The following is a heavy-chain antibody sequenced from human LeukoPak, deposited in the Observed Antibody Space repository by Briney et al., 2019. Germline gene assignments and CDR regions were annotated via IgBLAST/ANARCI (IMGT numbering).Heavy chain of an antibody. V-gene: IGHV1-3*01. D-gene: IGHD3-22*01. CDR2: INAGNGNT. Sequence: ASVKVSCKASGYTFTSYAMHWVRQAPGQRLEWMGWINAGNGNTKYSQKFQGRVTITRDTSASTAYMELSSLRSEDTAVYYCASLRVDYYDSSGYGFDYWGQGTLVTVSS. J-gene: IGHJ4*02. CDR3: ASLRVDYYDSSGYGFDY. CDR1: GYTFTSYA.